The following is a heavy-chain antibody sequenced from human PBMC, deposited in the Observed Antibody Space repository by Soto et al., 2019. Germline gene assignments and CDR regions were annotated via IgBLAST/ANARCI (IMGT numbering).Heavy chain of an antibody. CDR1: GYTFTSYG. D-gene: IGHD4-17*01. Sequence: QVQLVQSGAEVKKPGASVKVSCKASGYTFTSYGISWVRQAPGQGLEWMGWISAYNGNTNYAQKLQGRVTMTTGTPXTTAYMELRSLRSDDTAVYYCAGFKNDYGDYRYFDLWGRGTLVTVSS. CDR2: ISAYNGNT. V-gene: IGHV1-18*01. J-gene: IGHJ2*01. CDR3: AGFKNDYGDYRYFDL.